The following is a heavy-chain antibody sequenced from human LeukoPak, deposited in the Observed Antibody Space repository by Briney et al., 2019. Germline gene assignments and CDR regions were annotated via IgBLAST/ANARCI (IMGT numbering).Heavy chain of an antibody. D-gene: IGHD3-22*01. CDR1: GFTFSSNV. Sequence: GGSLRLSCAASGFTFSSNVMSWVRQAPGKGLEWVSTISGSGGSTYYADSVKGRFTISRDNSKNTLYLQMNSLRAEDTAVYYYSNGVYYENSGPFDIWGQGTMVTVSS. J-gene: IGHJ3*02. V-gene: IGHV3-23*01. CDR3: SNGVYYENSGPFDI. CDR2: ISGSGGST.